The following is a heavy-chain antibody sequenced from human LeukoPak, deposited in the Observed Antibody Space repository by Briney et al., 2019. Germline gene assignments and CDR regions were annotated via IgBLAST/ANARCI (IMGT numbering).Heavy chain of an antibody. D-gene: IGHD3-10*01. CDR1: GGSISSGDYY. V-gene: IGHV4-30-4*01. CDR3: ARKVNKGFGETYLDY. J-gene: IGHJ4*02. CDR2: IYYSGST. Sequence: PSETLSLTCTVSGGSISSGDYYWSWIRQPPGKGLEWIGYIYYSGSTYYNPSLKSRVTISVDTSKNQFSLKLSSVTAADTAVYYCARKVNKGFGETYLDYWGQGTLVTVSS.